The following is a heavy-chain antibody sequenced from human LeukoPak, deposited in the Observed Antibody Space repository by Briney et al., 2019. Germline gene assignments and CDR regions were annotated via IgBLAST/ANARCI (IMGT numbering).Heavy chain of an antibody. CDR1: GFTFSSYG. Sequence: GGSLRLSCAASGFTFSSYGMHWVRQAPGKGLEWVAVISYDGSNKYYADSVKGRFTISRDNSKNTLYPQMNSLRAEDTAVYYCAKGLSPDYWGQGTLVTVSS. V-gene: IGHV3-30*18. CDR3: AKGLSPDY. CDR2: ISYDGSNK. D-gene: IGHD3-16*02. J-gene: IGHJ4*02.